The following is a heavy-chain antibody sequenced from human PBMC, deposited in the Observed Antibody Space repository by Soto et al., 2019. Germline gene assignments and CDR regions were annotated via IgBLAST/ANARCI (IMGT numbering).Heavy chain of an antibody. CDR3: ARAMVVTQNWFDP. J-gene: IGHJ5*02. V-gene: IGHV4-59*12. Sequence: PSETLSLTCTVSGGSISSYYWSWIRQPPGKGLEWIGYIYYSGITDYNPSLKSRVTISVDTSKSQFSLKLSSVTAADTAVYYCARAMVVTQNWFDPWGQGTLVTVYS. CDR2: IYYSGIT. D-gene: IGHD2-21*02. CDR1: GGSISSYY.